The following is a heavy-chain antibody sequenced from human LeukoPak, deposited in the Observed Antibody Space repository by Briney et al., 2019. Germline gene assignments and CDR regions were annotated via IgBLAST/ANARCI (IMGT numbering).Heavy chain of an antibody. CDR3: AKDNIAVAGNIDY. CDR1: GFTFDDYA. V-gene: IGHV3-9*01. CDR2: ISWNSGSI. D-gene: IGHD6-19*01. Sequence: GGSLRLSCAASGFTFDDYAMHWVRQAPGKGLEWVSGISWNSGSIGYADSVKGRFTISRDNAKNSLYLQMNSLRAEDTALYYCAKDNIAVAGNIDYWGQGTLVTVSS. J-gene: IGHJ4*02.